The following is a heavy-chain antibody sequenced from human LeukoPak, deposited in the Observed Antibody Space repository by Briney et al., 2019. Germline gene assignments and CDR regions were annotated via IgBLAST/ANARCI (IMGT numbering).Heavy chain of an antibody. D-gene: IGHD3-22*01. V-gene: IGHV4-39*07. CDR2: IYYSWST. Sequence: PSETLSLTCTVSVGSISSSSYYWGWIRQPPGKGLEWIGSIYYSWSTYYNPYLKSRVTISVDSSKNQFSLKLSSVTAADTAVYYCARDGRPSYYYDSSGYLVRWGQGTLVTVSS. CDR1: VGSISSSSYY. CDR3: ARDGRPSYYYDSSGYLVR. J-gene: IGHJ5*02.